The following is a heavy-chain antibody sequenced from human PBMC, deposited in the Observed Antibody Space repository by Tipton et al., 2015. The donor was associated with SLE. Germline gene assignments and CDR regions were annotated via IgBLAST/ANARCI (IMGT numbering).Heavy chain of an antibody. J-gene: IGHJ4*02. Sequence: TLSLTCAVYGGSFSGYYWSWIRQPPGKGLEWIGEINHSGSTNYNPSLKSRVTISVDTSKNQFSLKLSSVTAADTAVYYCARLPLIAAAGRYFAYWGQGTLVTVSS. CDR3: ARLPLIAAAGRYFAY. V-gene: IGHV4-34*01. D-gene: IGHD6-13*01. CDR2: INHSGST. CDR1: GGSFSGYY.